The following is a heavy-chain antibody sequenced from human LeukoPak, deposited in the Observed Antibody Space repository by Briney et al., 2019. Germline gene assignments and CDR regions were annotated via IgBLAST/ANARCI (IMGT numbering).Heavy chain of an antibody. CDR1: GFTVSSNY. CDR2: IYSGGST. V-gene: IGHV3-66*01. CDR3: ARAPYFYDGSGYRYFDY. J-gene: IGHJ4*02. Sequence: GGSLRLSCAASGFTVSSNYMSWVRQAPGKGLEWVSVIYSGGSTYYADSVKGRFTISRDNSKNTLYLQMNSLRAEDTAVYYCARAPYFYDGSGYRYFDYWGQGTLVTASS. D-gene: IGHD3-22*01.